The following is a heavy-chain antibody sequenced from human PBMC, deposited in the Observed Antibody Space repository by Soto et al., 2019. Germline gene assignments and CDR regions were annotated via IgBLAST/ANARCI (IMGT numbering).Heavy chain of an antibody. CDR3: AHSPSTRTKSYFHY. Sequence: QITLKESTPTLVKPTQTLTLTCTFSGFSLSTSGVGVGWIRQPPGKALEWLALIYWDDDRRYSPSLKSRLTLTKHPSKNPVVLTMTNIDPVDTATYYCAHSPSTRTKSYFHYWGQGTLVTLSS. CDR1: GFSLSTSGVG. J-gene: IGHJ4*02. V-gene: IGHV2-5*02. CDR2: IYWDDDR. D-gene: IGHD3-3*01.